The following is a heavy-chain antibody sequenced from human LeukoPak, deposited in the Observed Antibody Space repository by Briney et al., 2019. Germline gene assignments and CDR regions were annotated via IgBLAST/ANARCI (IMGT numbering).Heavy chain of an antibody. CDR2: IYHSGST. Sequence: SETLSLTCTVSGYSISSGYYWGWIRQPPGKGLEWIGSIYHSGSTYYNPSLKSRVTISVDTSKNQFSLKLSSVTAADTAVYYCATSTDYDYVWGSYRYYLDYWGQGTLVTVSS. CDR3: ATSTDYDYVWGSYRYYLDY. J-gene: IGHJ4*02. V-gene: IGHV4-38-2*02. D-gene: IGHD3-16*02. CDR1: GYSISSGYY.